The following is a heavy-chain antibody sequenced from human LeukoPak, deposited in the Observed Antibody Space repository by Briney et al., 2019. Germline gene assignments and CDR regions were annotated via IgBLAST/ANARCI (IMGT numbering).Heavy chain of an antibody. V-gene: IGHV3-30*02. Sequence: GGSLRLSCAASGFTFSSYGMHWVRQAPGKGLGWVAFIRYDGSNKYYADSVKGRFTISRDNSKNTLYLQMNSLRAEDTAVYYCAKLTSPYSREVRGAFDIWGQGTMVTVSS. J-gene: IGHJ3*02. CDR3: AKLTSPYSREVRGAFDI. CDR2: IRYDGSNK. CDR1: GFTFSSYG. D-gene: IGHD6-13*01.